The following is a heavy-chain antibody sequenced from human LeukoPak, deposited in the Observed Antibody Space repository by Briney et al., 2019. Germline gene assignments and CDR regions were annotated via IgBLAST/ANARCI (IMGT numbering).Heavy chain of an antibody. Sequence: PSETLSLTCTVSDGSISSYYWSWIRQPPGKGLEWIGYIYYSGSTNYNPSLKSRVTISVDTSKNQFSLKLSSVTAADTAVYYCARFYGDYPFYYYYYYGMDVWGQGTTVTVSS. CDR1: DGSISSYY. D-gene: IGHD4-17*01. CDR2: IYYSGST. CDR3: ARFYGDYPFYYYYYYGMDV. J-gene: IGHJ6*02. V-gene: IGHV4-59*01.